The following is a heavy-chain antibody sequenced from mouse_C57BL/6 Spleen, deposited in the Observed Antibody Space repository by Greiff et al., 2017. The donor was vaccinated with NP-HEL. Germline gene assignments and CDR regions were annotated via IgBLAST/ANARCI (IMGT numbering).Heavy chain of an antibody. J-gene: IGHJ1*03. CDR1: GYTFTSYW. Sequence: VQLQQPGAELVKPGASVKMSCKASGYTFTSYWITWVKQRPGQGLEWIGDIYPGSGSTNYNEKFKSKATLTVDTSSSTAYMQLSSLTSEDSAVYYCASRGFYGSSYDWYFDVWGTGTTVTVSS. V-gene: IGHV1-55*01. CDR2: IYPGSGST. CDR3: ASRGFYGSSYDWYFDV. D-gene: IGHD1-1*01.